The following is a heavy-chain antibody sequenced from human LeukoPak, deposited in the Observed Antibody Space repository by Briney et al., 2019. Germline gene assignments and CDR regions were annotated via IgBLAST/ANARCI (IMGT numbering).Heavy chain of an antibody. CDR1: GFTFSSNW. D-gene: IGHD1-26*01. CDR3: ARDGALSVGVFDI. J-gene: IGHJ3*02. V-gene: IGHV3-7*04. CDR2: IKQDGSAK. Sequence: QSGGSLRLSCAASGFTFSSNWMTWVRQAPGKGLEWVANIKQDGSAKDYVDSVKGRFTISRDNAKNSLYLQMNSLRNENTAVCYCARDGALSVGVFDIWGQGTMVTVSS.